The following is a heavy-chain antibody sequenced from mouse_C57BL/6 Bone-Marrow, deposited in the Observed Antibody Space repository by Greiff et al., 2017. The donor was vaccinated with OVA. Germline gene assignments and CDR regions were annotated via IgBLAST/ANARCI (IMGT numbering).Heavy chain of an antibody. V-gene: IGHV14-4*01. D-gene: IGHD1-1*01. CDR3: TITTVEAY. J-gene: IGHJ3*01. Sequence: EVMLVESGAELVRPGASVKLSCTASGFNIKDDYMHWVKQRPEQGLEWIGWIDPENGDTEYASKFQGKATITADTSSNTAYLQLSSLTSEDTAVYYCTITTVEAYWGQGTLVTVSA. CDR1: GFNIKDDY. CDR2: IDPENGDT.